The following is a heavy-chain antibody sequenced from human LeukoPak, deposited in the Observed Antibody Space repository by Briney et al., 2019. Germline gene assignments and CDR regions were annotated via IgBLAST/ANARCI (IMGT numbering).Heavy chain of an antibody. V-gene: IGHV4-59*02. D-gene: IGHD3-3*01. CDR2: VFHGGNV. CDR3: ASETVSGVLTLHSFHR. CDR1: GGFVSNFY. J-gene: IGHJ4*02. Sequence: PSETLSLTCSVSGGFVSNFYWNWIRQSPGKGLEWMGFVFHGGNVNYNPSLRSRLRMSLDTSRNRVSLKLTFVTAADTAVYYCASETVSGVLTLHSFHRWGRGTPVTVSS.